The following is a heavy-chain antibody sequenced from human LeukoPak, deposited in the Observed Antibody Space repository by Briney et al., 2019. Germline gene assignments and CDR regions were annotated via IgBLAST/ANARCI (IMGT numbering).Heavy chain of an antibody. D-gene: IGHD2-2*01. CDR3: ARGPVVPASDYYYYYMDV. Sequence: SETLSLTCTVSGGSISSYYWSWIRQPPGKGLEWIGYIYYSGSTNYNPSLKSRVTISVDTSKNQFSLKLSSVTAADTAVYYCARGPVVPASDYYYYYMDVWGKGTTVTVSS. CDR2: IYYSGST. CDR1: GGSISSYY. J-gene: IGHJ6*03. V-gene: IGHV4-59*08.